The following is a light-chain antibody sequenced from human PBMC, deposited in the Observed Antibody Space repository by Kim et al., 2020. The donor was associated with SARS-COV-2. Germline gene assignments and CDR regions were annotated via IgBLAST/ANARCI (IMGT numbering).Light chain of an antibody. Sequence: GDRVTITCRTNQNIYNSLAWYQQKPGKPPKLLISVTSTLKSGVPSRFSGSGSGTEFILTISSLQPDDFATYYCQQYNPYATFGQGTKVDIK. CDR3: QQYNPYAT. V-gene: IGKV1-5*03. J-gene: IGKJ1*01. CDR1: QNIYNS. CDR2: VTS.